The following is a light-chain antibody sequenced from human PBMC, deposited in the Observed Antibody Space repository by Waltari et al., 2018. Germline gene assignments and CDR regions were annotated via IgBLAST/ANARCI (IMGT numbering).Light chain of an antibody. CDR1: QSVSSY. CDR2: DAS. J-gene: IGKJ2*01. Sequence: EIVLTQSPATLSLSPGERATLSCRASQSVSSYLAWYQQKPGQAPRLLIYDASNRATGIPARFSGSGSGPDFTLTISSLEPEDFAVYYCQQRSNWRETFGQGTKLEIK. CDR3: QQRSNWRET. V-gene: IGKV3-11*01.